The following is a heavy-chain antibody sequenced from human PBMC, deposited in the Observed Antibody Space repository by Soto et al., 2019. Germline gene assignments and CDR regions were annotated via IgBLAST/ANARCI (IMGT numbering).Heavy chain of an antibody. CDR3: AKMVGATLVDY. J-gene: IGHJ4*02. Sequence: QVQLQESGPGLVKPSGTLSLTCTVSGASISSTSSGDWWSWVRQPPGKGLEWIGEIHHSASTNYNPSLKSRVTMSVDKSKSQFSLRLSSVTAADTAVYYCAKMVGATLVDYWGQGTLVTVSS. D-gene: IGHD1-26*01. CDR2: IHHSAST. V-gene: IGHV4-4*02. CDR1: GASISSTSSGDW.